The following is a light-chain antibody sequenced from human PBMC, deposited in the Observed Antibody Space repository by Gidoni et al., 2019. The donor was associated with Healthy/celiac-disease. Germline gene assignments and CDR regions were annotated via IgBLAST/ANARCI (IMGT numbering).Light chain of an antibody. CDR3: MIWHSSAWV. CDR1: SGINVGTYR. Sequence: QPVLTQPSSLYASPGASASLPCTLRSGINVGTYRIYWYQQKPGSPPQYLLRYKSDSDKQQGSGVPSRFSGSKDASANAGILLISGLQSEDEADYYCMIWHSSAWVFGGGTKLTVL. V-gene: IGLV5-45*03. J-gene: IGLJ3*02. CDR2: YKSDSDK.